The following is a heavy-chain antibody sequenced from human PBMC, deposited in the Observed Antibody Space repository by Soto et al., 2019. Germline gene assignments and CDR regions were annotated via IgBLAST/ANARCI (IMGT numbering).Heavy chain of an antibody. CDR3: ARYQLLNSYWFDP. CDR1: GGSFSGYY. J-gene: IGHJ5*02. V-gene: IGHV4-34*01. Sequence: SETLSLTCAFYGGSFSGYYWSLIRQPPGKGLEWIGEINHSGSTNYNPSLKSRVTISVDTSKNQFSLKLSSVTAADTAVYYCARYQLLNSYWFDPWGQGTLVTVSS. CDR2: INHSGST. D-gene: IGHD2-2*01.